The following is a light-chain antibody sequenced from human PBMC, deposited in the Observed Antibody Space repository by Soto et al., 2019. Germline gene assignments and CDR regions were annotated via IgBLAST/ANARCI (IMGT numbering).Light chain of an antibody. J-gene: IGKJ1*01. CDR2: DAS. V-gene: IGKV1-5*01. CDR3: QQYNSYSRT. Sequence: DIQMTQSPSTLSASVGDRVTITCRASQSISSWLAWYQQKPGKAPKLLIYDASSVESGVPSRFSGSGSGTEFTLTISSLQPDDFAPYYCQQYNSYSRTCGQGTKLEIK. CDR1: QSISSW.